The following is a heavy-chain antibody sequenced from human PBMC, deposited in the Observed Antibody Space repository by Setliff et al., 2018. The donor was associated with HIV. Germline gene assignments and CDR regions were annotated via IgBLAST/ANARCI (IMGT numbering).Heavy chain of an antibody. D-gene: IGHD1-26*01. CDR3: ARASVGATGLYAFEI. CDR1: GGSFSGYF. J-gene: IGHJ3*02. CDR2: IYTSGST. Sequence: ETLSLTCAVYGGSFSGYFWTWIRQPPQKRLEWIGHIYTSGSTNYSPSVKSRVTISVDTSKNQFSLRLNSVTAADTAVYYCARASVGATGLYAFEIWGQGTMVTVSS. V-gene: IGHV4-34*01.